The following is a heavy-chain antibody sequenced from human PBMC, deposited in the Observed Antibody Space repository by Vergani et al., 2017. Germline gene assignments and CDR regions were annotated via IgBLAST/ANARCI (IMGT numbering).Heavy chain of an antibody. D-gene: IGHD3-22*01. V-gene: IGHV1-69*01. CDR1: GGTFSSYA. Sequence: QVQLVQSGAEVKKPGSSVKVSCKASGGTFSSYAISWVRQAPGQGLEWMGGIIPIFGTANYAQKFQGSVTITADESTSTAYMELSSLRSEDTAGYYCAITRGGGTTYDYDSSGYYPFDYWGQGTLVTVSS. CDR3: AITRGGGTTYDYDSSGYYPFDY. CDR2: IIPIFGTA. J-gene: IGHJ4*02.